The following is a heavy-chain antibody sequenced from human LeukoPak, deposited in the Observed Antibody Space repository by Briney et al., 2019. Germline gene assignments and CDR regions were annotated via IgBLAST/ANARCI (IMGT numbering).Heavy chain of an antibody. CDR2: ISGSGDRT. J-gene: IGHJ4*02. Sequence: LPGGSLRLSCAASGFTFSSYGMSWVRRAPGKGLEWVSAISGSGDRTYYADSVKGRFTISRDNSKNTLYLQMNSLRAEDTAVYYCARDPGRSGWDYWGQGALVTVSS. D-gene: IGHD6-19*01. CDR3: ARDPGRSGWDY. CDR1: GFTFSSYG. V-gene: IGHV3-23*01.